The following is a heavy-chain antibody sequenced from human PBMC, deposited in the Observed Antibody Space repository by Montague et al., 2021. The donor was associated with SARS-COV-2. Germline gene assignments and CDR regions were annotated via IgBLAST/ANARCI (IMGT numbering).Heavy chain of an antibody. CDR1: GGSISSSSYY. D-gene: IGHD3-9*01. CDR2: IYYSRST. Sequence: SETLSLTCTVSGGSISSSSYYWGWIRQPPGKGLEWIGSIYYSRSTYYXPSLKSRVTISVDTSKNQFSLKLSSVTAADTAVYYCARAFTDWLRYYGMDVWGQGTPVTVSS. J-gene: IGHJ6*02. CDR3: ARAFTDWLRYYGMDV. V-gene: IGHV4-39*01.